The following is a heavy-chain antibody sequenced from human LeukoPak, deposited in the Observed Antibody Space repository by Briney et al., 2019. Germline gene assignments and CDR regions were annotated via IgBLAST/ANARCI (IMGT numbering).Heavy chain of an antibody. J-gene: IGHJ4*02. CDR3: ARNHYGHPLDY. V-gene: IGHV4-34*01. Sequence: SETLSLTCAVYGGSFSGYYWSWIRQPPGKGLEWIGEINHSGSTNYNPSLKSRVTISVDTSKNRFSLKLTSVTAADTAVYYCARNHYGHPLDYWGQGTLVTVSS. CDR2: INHSGST. D-gene: IGHD4-17*01. CDR1: GGSFSGYY.